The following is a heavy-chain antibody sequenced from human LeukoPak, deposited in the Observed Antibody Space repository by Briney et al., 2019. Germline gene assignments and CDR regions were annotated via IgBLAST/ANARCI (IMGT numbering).Heavy chain of an antibody. J-gene: IGHJ4*02. Sequence: ASVKVSXKASGFNFNDHYMHWVRQAPGQGLEWMGMINPGGDTNYAQKFQGRVTMTRDTSISTAYMELSRLRSDDTAVYYCARGKRGQQSFDYWGQGTLVTVSS. CDR3: ARGKRGQQSFDY. CDR1: GFNFNDHY. D-gene: IGHD3-16*01. V-gene: IGHV1-2*02. CDR2: INPGGDT.